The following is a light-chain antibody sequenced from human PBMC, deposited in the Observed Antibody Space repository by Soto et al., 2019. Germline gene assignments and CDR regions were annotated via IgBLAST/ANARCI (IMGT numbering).Light chain of an antibody. V-gene: IGLV2-14*01. J-gene: IGLJ1*01. CDR1: SSDVGAYNY. CDR2: EVT. CDR3: SSYTGSSTLYV. Sequence: QSVLTQPASVSGSPGQSITISCTGTSSDVGAYNYVSWYQQYPGKAPRLMISEVTSRPSGISNRFSGSKSGNSASLTISGLQAEDEADCYCSSYTGSSTLYVFGTGTKVTVL.